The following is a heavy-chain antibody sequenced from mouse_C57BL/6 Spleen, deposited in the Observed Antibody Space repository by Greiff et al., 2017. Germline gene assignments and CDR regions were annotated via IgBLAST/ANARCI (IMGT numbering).Heavy chain of an antibody. J-gene: IGHJ2*01. CDR1: GYAFSSSW. D-gene: IGHD4-1*01. CDR3: ARRGTNWEDDY. V-gene: IGHV1-82*01. CDR2: IYPGDGDT. Sequence: QVQLKESGPELVKPGASVKISCKASGYAFSSSWMNWVKQRPGKGLEWIGRIYPGDGDTNYNGKFKGKATLTADKSSSTAYMQLSSLTSEDSAVYFCARRGTNWEDDYWGQGTTLTVSS.